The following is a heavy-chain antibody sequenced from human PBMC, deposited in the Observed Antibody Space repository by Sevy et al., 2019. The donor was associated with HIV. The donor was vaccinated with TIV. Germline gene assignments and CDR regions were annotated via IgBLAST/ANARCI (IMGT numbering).Heavy chain of an antibody. V-gene: IGHV3-74*01. Sequence: LSLTCAASGFTFSNFWMHWVRQGPGKGLVWVSRINTDGNSISYADSVKGRFTISRDNAKTTVFLQMNSLRSEDTAVYYCARGTRGLPSSWGQGTLVTVSS. CDR1: GFTFSNFW. CDR2: INTDGNSI. D-gene: IGHD2-2*01. J-gene: IGHJ5*02. CDR3: ARGTRGLPSS.